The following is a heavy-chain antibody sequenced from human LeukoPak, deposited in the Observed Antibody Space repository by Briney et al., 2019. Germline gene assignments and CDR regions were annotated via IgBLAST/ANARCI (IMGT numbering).Heavy chain of an antibody. J-gene: IGHJ6*02. Sequence: ASVKVSCKASGYTFTSYYMHWVRQAPGQGLEWMGIINPSGGSTSYAQEFQGRVTMTRDTSTSTVYMELSSLRPEDTAMYYCARGDSSGVADYYYYGMDAWGQGTTVTVSS. CDR2: INPSGGST. D-gene: IGHD6-19*01. V-gene: IGHV1-46*01. CDR3: ARGDSSGVADYYYYGMDA. CDR1: GYTFTSYY.